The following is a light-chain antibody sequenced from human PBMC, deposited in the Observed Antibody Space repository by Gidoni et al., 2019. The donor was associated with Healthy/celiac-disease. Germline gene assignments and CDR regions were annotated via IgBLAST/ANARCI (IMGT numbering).Light chain of an antibody. V-gene: IGKV4-1*01. Sequence: IVMTHSPDSLAVSLGESATINCKSSQSVLYRSNNKNYLAWSQQKPGQPPKLLIYCAFTREAGVPDRFSGSGSGADFTLTISSLQAEDVAVYYCQQYYSTPLFTFXPXTKVDIK. J-gene: IGKJ3*01. CDR1: QSVLYRSNNKNY. CDR2: CAF. CDR3: QQYYSTPLFT.